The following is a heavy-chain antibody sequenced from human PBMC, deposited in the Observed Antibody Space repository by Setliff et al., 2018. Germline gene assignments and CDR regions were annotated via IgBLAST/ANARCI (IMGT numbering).Heavy chain of an antibody. J-gene: IGHJ4*02. D-gene: IGHD6-19*01. V-gene: IGHV3-33*03. CDR3: VTDPPGSGWSFDS. CDR1: GFTFFNHA. CDR2: IWSDGINK. Sequence: GESLTLSCGASGFTFFNHAMHWVRQTPGKGLEWVAMIWSDGINKYYGASVKGRFTVSRDNSKKMVYLEMNTLGAEDTALYYCVTDPPGSGWSFDSWGQGTLVTVSS.